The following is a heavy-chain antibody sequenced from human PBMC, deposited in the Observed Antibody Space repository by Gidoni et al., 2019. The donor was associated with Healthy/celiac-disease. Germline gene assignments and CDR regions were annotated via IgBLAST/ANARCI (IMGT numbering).Heavy chain of an antibody. Sequence: QVQLQQWGAGLLKPSETLSLTCAVYGGSFSGYYWSWIRQPPGKGLEWIGEINHSGSTNYNPSLKSRVTISVDTSKNQFSLKLSSVTAADTAVYYCARGFQFRRQARAAWYFDLWGRGTLVTVSS. CDR3: ARGFQFRRQARAAWYFDL. D-gene: IGHD2-15*01. CDR1: GGSFSGYY. V-gene: IGHV4-34*01. J-gene: IGHJ2*01. CDR2: INHSGST.